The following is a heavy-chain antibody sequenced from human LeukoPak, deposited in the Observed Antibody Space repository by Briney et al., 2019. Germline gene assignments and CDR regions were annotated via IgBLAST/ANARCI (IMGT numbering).Heavy chain of an antibody. CDR1: DGSISNYY. J-gene: IGHJ4*02. CDR2: IHYSGST. Sequence: SETLSLTCTVSDGSISNYYWSWIRQPPGKGLEWIGYIHYSGSTKYNPSLKSRVTISVDTSKNQFSLKLSSVTAADTAVYYCARHARGIPFGYWGQGTLVTVSS. CDR3: ARHARGIPFGY. V-gene: IGHV4-59*08. D-gene: IGHD3-10*01.